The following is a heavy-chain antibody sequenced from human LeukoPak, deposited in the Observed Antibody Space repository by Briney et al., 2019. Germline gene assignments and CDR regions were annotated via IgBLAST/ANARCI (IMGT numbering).Heavy chain of an antibody. CDR1: GYTFISFG. J-gene: IGHJ6*03. Sequence: ASVKVSCKASGYTFISFGISWVRQAPGQGLEWMGWISAYNGNTNYAQKFQGRVTMTRDTAISTAYMELSRLRSDDTAVYYCARERAPYCSSTSCYYYYYMDVWGKGTTVTVSS. CDR2: ISAYNGNT. D-gene: IGHD2-2*01. V-gene: IGHV1-18*01. CDR3: ARERAPYCSSTSCYYYYYMDV.